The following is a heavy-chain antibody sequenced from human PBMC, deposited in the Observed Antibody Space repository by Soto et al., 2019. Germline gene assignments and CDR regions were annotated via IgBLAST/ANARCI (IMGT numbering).Heavy chain of an antibody. CDR1: VFSFTIYW. D-gene: IGHD1-26*01. CDR2: IFPGNSDP. CDR3: ASELGNYSPLGYFDY. V-gene: IGHV5-51*01. J-gene: IGHJ4*02. Sequence: GESLNICRKGSVFSFTIYWIGWVRQMPGKGLEWMGIIFPGNSDPRYGPSFQGQDTISVHKSVNTAYLQWTSLDASDTAMYFYASELGNYSPLGYFDYWGQGTLVTVSS.